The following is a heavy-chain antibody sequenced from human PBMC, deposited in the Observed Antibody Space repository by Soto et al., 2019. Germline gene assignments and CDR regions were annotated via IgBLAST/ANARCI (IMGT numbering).Heavy chain of an antibody. CDR2: INGRGRNA. V-gene: IGHV3-23*01. Sequence: GGSLRLSCAASGFTFSTYDMSWVRQTPWKGLEWVSTINGRGRNADYADSVKGRFTISRDNSKNMLYLQMNSLMVEDTAVYYCAYRTGFDYWGQGALVTVSS. CDR3: AYRTGFDY. J-gene: IGHJ4*02. CDR1: GFTFSTYD.